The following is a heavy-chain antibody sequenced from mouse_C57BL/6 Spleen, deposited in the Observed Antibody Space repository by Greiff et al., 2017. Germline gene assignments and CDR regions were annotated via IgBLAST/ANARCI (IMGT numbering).Heavy chain of an antibody. CDR2: IRNKANGYTT. D-gene: IGHD1-1*01. V-gene: IGHV7-3*01. CDR3: ARSSSITTVVAPFAY. Sequence: EVKLMESGGGLVQPGGSLSLSCAASGFTFTDYYMSWVRQPPGKALEWLGFIRNKANGYTTEYSASVKGRFTISRDNSQSILYLQMNALRAEDSATYYCARSSSITTVVAPFAYWGQGTLVTVSA. CDR1: GFTFTDYY. J-gene: IGHJ3*01.